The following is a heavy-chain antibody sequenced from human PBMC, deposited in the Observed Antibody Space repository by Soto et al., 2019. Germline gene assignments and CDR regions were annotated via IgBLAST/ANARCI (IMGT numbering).Heavy chain of an antibody. V-gene: IGHV4-38-2*01. CDR2: IYHSVST. J-gene: IGHJ4*02. Sequence: SETLSLTCAVSGYSISSGYYWGWIRQPPGKGLEWIGSIYHSVSTYYNPSLKSRVTISVDTSKNQFSLKLSSVTAADTAVYYCASDLPRPIVVVPDATFDYLGQGTLVTVSS. CDR3: ASDLPRPIVVVPDATFDY. CDR1: GYSISSGYY. D-gene: IGHD2-2*01.